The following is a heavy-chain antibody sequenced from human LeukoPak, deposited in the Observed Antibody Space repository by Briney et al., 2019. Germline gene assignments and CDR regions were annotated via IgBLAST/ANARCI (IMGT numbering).Heavy chain of an antibody. D-gene: IGHD3-3*01. CDR3: ARDRPYYDFWSGSHNWFDP. Sequence: PGGSLRLSCVASGFSFSDHYMSWIRQAPGKGLEWVANIKQDGSEKYYVDSVKGRFTISRDNAKNSLYLQMNSLRAEDTAVYYCARDRPYYDFWSGSHNWFDPWGQGTLVTVSS. J-gene: IGHJ5*02. CDR1: GFSFSDHY. V-gene: IGHV3-7*01. CDR2: IKQDGSEK.